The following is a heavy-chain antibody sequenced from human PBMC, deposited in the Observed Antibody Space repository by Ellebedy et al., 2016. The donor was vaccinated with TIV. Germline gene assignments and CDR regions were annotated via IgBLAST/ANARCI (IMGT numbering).Heavy chain of an antibody. J-gene: IGHJ6*03. Sequence: SETLSLXXAVYGGSFSGYYWSWIRQPPGKGLEWIGEINHSGSTNYNPSLKSRVTISVDTSKNQFSLKLSSVTAADTAVYYCARDGGFWSGYYYYYYYMDVWGKGTTVTVSS. V-gene: IGHV4-34*01. CDR1: GGSFSGYY. CDR2: INHSGST. D-gene: IGHD3-3*01. CDR3: ARDGGFWSGYYYYYYYMDV.